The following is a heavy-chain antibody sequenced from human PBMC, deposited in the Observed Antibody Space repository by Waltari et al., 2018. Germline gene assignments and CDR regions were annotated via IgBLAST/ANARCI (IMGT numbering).Heavy chain of an antibody. CDR2: INGYGGSK. J-gene: IGHJ4*01. Sequence: EVQLLESGGGLVQPGGSLRLSCEASGFNFPNSGMSWVRQAPGKGLEWVTAINGYGGSKFYADSVKGRFTICRDNAKKTVYLQMERLSAEDTALYYCAKDRYSTGDRGYLDHWGQGTLVTVSS. CDR1: GFNFPNSG. CDR3: AKDRYSTGDRGYLDH. D-gene: IGHD7-27*01. V-gene: IGHV3-23*01.